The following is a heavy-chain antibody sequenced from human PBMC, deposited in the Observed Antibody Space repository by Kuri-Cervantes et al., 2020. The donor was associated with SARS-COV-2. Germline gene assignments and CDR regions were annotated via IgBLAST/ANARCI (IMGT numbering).Heavy chain of an antibody. J-gene: IGHJ6*02. V-gene: IGHV3-74*01. Sequence: GESLKISCAASGFTFSGHWIHWVRQAPGKGLVWVSRINPDGSYTNNADSVKGRFTLSRDNAKNTLNLQMNSLRAEDTAVYYCARDSSRITIFGVVTRYGMDVWGQGTTVTVSS. CDR1: GFTFSGHW. D-gene: IGHD3-3*01. CDR2: INPDGSYT. CDR3: ARDSSRITIFGVVTRYGMDV.